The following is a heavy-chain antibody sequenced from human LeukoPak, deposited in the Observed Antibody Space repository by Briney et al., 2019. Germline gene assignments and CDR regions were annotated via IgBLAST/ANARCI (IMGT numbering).Heavy chain of an antibody. J-gene: IGHJ4*02. CDR1: GVSVSDYY. CDR2: INYSGNT. D-gene: IGHD4-17*01. V-gene: IGHV4-59*02. CDR3: TREGRQDYVYFDC. Sequence: SETLSLTCAVSGVSVSDYYWSWIRQPPGKGMEWMGYINYSGNTNYNPSLKSRVTISVDTSKNQFSLRLTSVTAADTAVYYCTREGRQDYVYFDCWGQGTLVTVSS.